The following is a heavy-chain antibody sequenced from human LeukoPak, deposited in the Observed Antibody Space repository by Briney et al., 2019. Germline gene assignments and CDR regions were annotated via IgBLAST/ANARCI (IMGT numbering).Heavy chain of an antibody. CDR2: IRSKANSYAT. J-gene: IGHJ4*02. CDR3: TRQGTYYYDSSGYN. V-gene: IGHV3-73*01. Sequence: PGGSLRLSCAASGFTVSSNYMSWVRQASGKGLEWVGRIRSKANSYATTYAASVKGRFTISRDDSKNTAYLQMNSLKTEDTAVYYCTRQGTYYYDSSGYNWGQGTLVTVSS. CDR1: GFTVSSNY. D-gene: IGHD3-22*01.